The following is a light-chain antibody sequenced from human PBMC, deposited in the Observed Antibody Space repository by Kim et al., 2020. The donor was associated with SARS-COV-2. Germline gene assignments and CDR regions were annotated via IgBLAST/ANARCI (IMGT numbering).Light chain of an antibody. J-gene: IGLJ3*02. CDR2: ENN. CDR1: SGSIASSS. CDR3: QSYDSYNWV. V-gene: IGLV6-57*03. Sequence: GKTVTISCTRSSGSIASSSVQWYQQRPGSAPNTVIFENNQRPSGVPDRFSGSIDISSNSASLTISGLKTEDEADYYCQSYDSYNWVFGGGTQLTVL.